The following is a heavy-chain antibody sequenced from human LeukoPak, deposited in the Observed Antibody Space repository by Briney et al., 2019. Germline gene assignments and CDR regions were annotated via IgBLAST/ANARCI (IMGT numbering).Heavy chain of an antibody. D-gene: IGHD3-22*01. J-gene: IGHJ6*02. CDR2: IISIFGTA. CDR1: GGTFSSYA. CDR3: ARGRGSHYYDSSGYYSRMDV. V-gene: IGHV1-69*13. Sequence: SVKVSCKASGGTFSSYAISWVRQAPGQGLEWMGGIISIFGTANYAQKFQGRVTITADESTSTAYMELSSLRSEDTAVYYCARGRGSHYYDSSGYYSRMDVWGQGTTVTVSS.